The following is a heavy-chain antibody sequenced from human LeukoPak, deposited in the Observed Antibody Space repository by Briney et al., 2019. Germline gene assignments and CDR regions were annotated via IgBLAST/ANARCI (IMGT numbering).Heavy chain of an antibody. CDR1: GFTFSSYS. Sequence: PGGSLRLSCAASGFTFSSYSMTWVRQAPGKGLEWVSSISSSSSYIYYADSVKGRFTISRDNAKNSLYLQMNSLRAEDTAVYYCARAYVVEMATIPPFDYWGQGTLVTVSS. CDR2: ISSSSSYI. J-gene: IGHJ4*02. V-gene: IGHV3-21*01. CDR3: ARAYVVEMATIPPFDY. D-gene: IGHD5-12*01.